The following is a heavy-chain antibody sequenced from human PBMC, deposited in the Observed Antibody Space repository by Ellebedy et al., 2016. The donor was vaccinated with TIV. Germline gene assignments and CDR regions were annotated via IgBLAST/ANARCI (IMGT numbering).Heavy chain of an antibody. D-gene: IGHD2-15*01. CDR2: ISYSGNT. CDR1: GGSISSYY. J-gene: IGHJ5*02. V-gene: IGHV4-59*01. Sequence: MPSETLSLTCTVAGGSISSYYWSWIRQPPGKGLEWIGYISYSGNTNYSPSLKSRVTISVDTSKNQFSPRLSSVTAADTAVYYCARTPYTPFCSGGSCYNNWFDPWGQGTLVTVSS. CDR3: ARTPYTPFCSGGSCYNNWFDP.